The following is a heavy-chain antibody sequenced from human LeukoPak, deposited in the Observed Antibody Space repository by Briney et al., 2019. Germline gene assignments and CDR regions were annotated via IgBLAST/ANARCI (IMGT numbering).Heavy chain of an antibody. Sequence: PSETLSLTCTVSGYSISSGYYWGWIRQPPGKGLQWSGNIYQSGSTYYNPSLKSRVTISLDTSKNHFSLKLTSVTAADTAVYYCARYGDYDVFDIWGQGTMVTVSS. D-gene: IGHD4-17*01. CDR2: IYQSGST. J-gene: IGHJ3*02. CDR1: GYSISSGYY. V-gene: IGHV4-38-2*02. CDR3: ARYGDYDVFDI.